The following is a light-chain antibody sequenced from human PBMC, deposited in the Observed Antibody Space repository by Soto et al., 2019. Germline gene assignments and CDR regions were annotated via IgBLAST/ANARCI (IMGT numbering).Light chain of an antibody. V-gene: IGKV3-15*01. J-gene: IGKJ1*01. Sequence: EIVMTQSPATLSVSPGERATLSCRGSQSVSSNLAWYQQKPGQAPRLLIYGASTRATGIPARFSGSGSGTEFTLTISSLQSEDFAVYYCQQYNNWPPTWTFGQGTKVEIK. CDR2: GAS. CDR1: QSVSSN. CDR3: QQYNNWPPTWT.